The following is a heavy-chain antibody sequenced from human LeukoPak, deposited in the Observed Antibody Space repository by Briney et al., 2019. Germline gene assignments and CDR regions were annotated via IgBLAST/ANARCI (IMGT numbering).Heavy chain of an antibody. V-gene: IGHV3-43*02. Sequence: GGSLRLSCSASGFTFHDYTMHWVRRAPGKGLEWVSLVSGDGGTTYYADSVKGRFTISRDNSKNSLYLQMNSLRTEDTAFYYCAKAGSSFIRYYFDYWGQGALVTVSS. CDR2: VSGDGGTT. CDR1: GFTFHDYT. D-gene: IGHD6-13*01. J-gene: IGHJ4*02. CDR3: AKAGSSFIRYYFDY.